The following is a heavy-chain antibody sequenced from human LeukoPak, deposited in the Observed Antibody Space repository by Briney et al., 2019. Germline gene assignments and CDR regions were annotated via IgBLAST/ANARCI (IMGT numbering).Heavy chain of an antibody. D-gene: IGHD6-6*01. CDR2: IYTSGST. J-gene: IGHJ4*02. CDR1: SGSFGSYY. V-gene: IGHV4-4*07. Sequence: PSETLSLTCTVSSGSFGSYYWNWLRQPAGKGLEWIGHIYTSGSTNYNPSLKSRVTMSVDTSKNQFSLKLNSVTAADTAFYYCAREYSSSSGKALDYWGQGTLVTVSS. CDR3: AREYSSSSGKALDY.